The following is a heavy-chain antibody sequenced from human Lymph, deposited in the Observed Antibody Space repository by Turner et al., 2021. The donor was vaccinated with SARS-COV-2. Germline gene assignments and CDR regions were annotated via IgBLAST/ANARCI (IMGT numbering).Heavy chain of an antibody. J-gene: IGHJ3*02. CDR2: IIPILGIA. CDR3: ARRHSGNYDAFDI. V-gene: IGHV1-69*10. D-gene: IGHD1-26*01. CDR1: RGTFSTYV. Sequence: QVQLVQSGAEVKKPGSSVTVSCKASRGTFSTYVISWVRQAPGQGLEWMGGIIPILGIANYAQKFQGRVTITADKSTSTAYMELSSLRSEDTAVYHCARRHSGNYDAFDIWGQGTMVTVSS.